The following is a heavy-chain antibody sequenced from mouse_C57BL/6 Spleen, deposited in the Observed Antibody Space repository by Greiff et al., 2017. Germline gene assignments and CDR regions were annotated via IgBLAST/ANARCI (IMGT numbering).Heavy chain of an antibody. J-gene: IGHJ2*01. CDR1: GYTFTSYT. D-gene: IGHD2-2*01. V-gene: IGHV1-4*01. Sequence: VQLQQSGAELARPGASVKMSCKASGYTFTSYTMHWVKQRPGQGLEWIGYINPSSGYTKSNQKFKDKATLTADKSSSTAYMQLSSLTSEDSAVYYGARDGYDPFDDWGQGTTLTVSS. CDR3: ARDGYDPFDD. CDR2: INPSSGYT.